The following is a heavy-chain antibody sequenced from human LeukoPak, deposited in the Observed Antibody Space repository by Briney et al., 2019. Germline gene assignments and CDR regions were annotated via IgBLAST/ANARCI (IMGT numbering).Heavy chain of an antibody. CDR1: GGSFSGYY. CDR2: INHSGST. J-gene: IGHJ4*02. CDR3: ARLGCSSTSCFFDY. D-gene: IGHD2-2*01. Sequence: SETLSLTCAVYGGSFSGYYWSWIRQPPGKGLEWIGEINHSGSTNYNPSLKSRVTISVDTSKNQFSLKLSSVTAADTAVYYCARLGCSSTSCFFDYWGQGTLVTVSS. V-gene: IGHV4-34*01.